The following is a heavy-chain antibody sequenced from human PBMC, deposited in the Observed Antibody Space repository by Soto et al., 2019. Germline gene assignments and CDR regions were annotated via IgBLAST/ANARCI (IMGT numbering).Heavy chain of an antibody. V-gene: IGHV4-4*02. D-gene: IGHD1-1*01. Sequence: SETKCVTCAVAGGTISSDNWWSWVRQPPGKGLEWIGEIHHSGSTTYNPSLKSRVTMSVDKSKDQFSLNLSSVTAADTAVYYCARNGFLSMDVWGQGTTVTVSS. CDR3: ARNGFLSMDV. CDR2: IHHSGST. J-gene: IGHJ6*02. CDR1: GGTISSDNW.